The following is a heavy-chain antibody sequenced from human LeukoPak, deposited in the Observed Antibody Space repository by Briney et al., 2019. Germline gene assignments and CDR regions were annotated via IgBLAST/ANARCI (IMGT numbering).Heavy chain of an antibody. Sequence: PGGSLRLSCAASGFTLSDYYMSWIRQAPGKGLEWVSYSSSYTNYADSVKGRFIISRDNAKNSLYLQMNSLRAEDTAVYYCAREYGSGSYFDYWGQGTLVTVSS. CDR1: GFTLSDYY. CDR3: AREYGSGSYFDY. J-gene: IGHJ4*02. CDR2: SSSYT. D-gene: IGHD3-10*01. V-gene: IGHV3-11*05.